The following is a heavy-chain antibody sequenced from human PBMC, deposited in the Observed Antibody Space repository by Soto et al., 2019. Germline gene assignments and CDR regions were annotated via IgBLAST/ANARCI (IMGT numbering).Heavy chain of an antibody. D-gene: IGHD3-10*01. V-gene: IGHV4-31*03. Sequence: SETLCLTCTVSGGSISSGGYYWSWIRQHPGKGLEWIGYIYYSGSTYYNPSLKSRVTISVDTSKNQFSLKLSSVTAADTAVYYCARVMIAHGSGSPSLFDYWGQGTLVTLSS. CDR2: IYYSGST. CDR1: GGSISSGGYY. J-gene: IGHJ4*02. CDR3: ARVMIAHGSGSPSLFDY.